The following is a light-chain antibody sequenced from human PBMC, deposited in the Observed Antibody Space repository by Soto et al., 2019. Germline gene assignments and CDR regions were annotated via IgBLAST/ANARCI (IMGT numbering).Light chain of an antibody. CDR2: GAS. Sequence: EIGVTQSPATLSVSQGERVTLSCRASQSVSSSLDWYQQRTGKAPRLLIYGASTRATGIPARLSGSGYGTELTITISRMQPEDFEVYYCQQYGSSTWTFGHGTKVDIK. V-gene: IGKV3D-15*01. CDR1: QSVSSS. CDR3: QQYGSSTWT. J-gene: IGKJ1*01.